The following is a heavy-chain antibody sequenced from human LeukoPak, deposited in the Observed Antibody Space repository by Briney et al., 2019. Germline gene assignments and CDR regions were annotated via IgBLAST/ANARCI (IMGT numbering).Heavy chain of an antibody. D-gene: IGHD3-9*01. CDR3: AKARLRYFDWEFDY. CDR2: ISGSGGGT. J-gene: IGHJ4*02. Sequence: GGSLRLSCAASGFTFSSYAMSWVRQAPGKGQEWVSGISGSGGGTYYADSVRGRFTIPRDSSKSTLYLHMNSLRAEDTAVYYCAKARLRYFDWEFDYWGQGNLVAVSS. V-gene: IGHV3-23*01. CDR1: GFTFSSYA.